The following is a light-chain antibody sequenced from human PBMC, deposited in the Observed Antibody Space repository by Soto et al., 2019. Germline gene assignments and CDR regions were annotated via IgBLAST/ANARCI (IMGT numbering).Light chain of an antibody. Sequence: EIVLTQSPGTLSLSPGERATLSCRASQSVTSSYLAWYQQKPGQAPRLLIYDASSRATGIPDRLSGSGSGTDFTLTISRLEPEDFAVYYCQQYGRSPLTFGGGTKVEIK. V-gene: IGKV3-20*01. CDR3: QQYGRSPLT. CDR2: DAS. CDR1: QSVTSSY. J-gene: IGKJ4*01.